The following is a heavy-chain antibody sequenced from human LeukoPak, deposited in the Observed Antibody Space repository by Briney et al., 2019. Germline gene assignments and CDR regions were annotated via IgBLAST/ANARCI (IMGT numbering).Heavy chain of an antibody. V-gene: IGHV3-30-3*01. CDR2: ISYDGSNK. D-gene: IGHD4-17*01. CDR1: GFTFSSYA. CDR3: ARATFDY. Sequence: PSGGSLRLSCAASGFTFSSYAMHWVRQAPGKGLEWVAVISYDGSNKYYADSVKGRFTISRDNSKNTLYLQMNSLRAEDTAVYYCARATFDYWGQGTLVTVSS. J-gene: IGHJ4*02.